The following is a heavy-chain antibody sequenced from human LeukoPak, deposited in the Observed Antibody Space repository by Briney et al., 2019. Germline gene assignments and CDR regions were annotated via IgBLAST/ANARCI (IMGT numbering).Heavy chain of an antibody. D-gene: IGHD2-2*01. CDR2: IIPIFGTA. V-gene: IGHV1-69*13. CDR1: GGTFISYA. Sequence: ASVKVSCKASGGTFISYAISWVRQAPGQGLEWMGGIIPIFGTANYAPKFQGRVTITADESTSTAYMELSSLRSEDTAVYYCARGGDIVVVPAAMIPRHLNGDYHRAEYFQHWGQGTLVTVSS. J-gene: IGHJ1*01. CDR3: ARGGDIVVVPAAMIPRHLNGDYHRAEYFQH.